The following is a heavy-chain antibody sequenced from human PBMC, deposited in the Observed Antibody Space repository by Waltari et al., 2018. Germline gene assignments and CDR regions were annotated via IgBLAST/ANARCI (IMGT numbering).Heavy chain of an antibody. CDR3: ARDWGGDYAVY. D-gene: IGHD4-17*01. CDR1: GFTFSSYD. Sequence: EVQLVESGGGLVKPGGSLRLSCAASGFTFSSYDMNWVRQGPGKGLEWVSCISRSNNYIDYADSVKGRFTISRDNARNSLYLQMNSLRVEDTAVYYCARDWGGDYAVYWGQGTLVTVSS. V-gene: IGHV3-21*01. J-gene: IGHJ4*02. CDR2: ISRSNNYI.